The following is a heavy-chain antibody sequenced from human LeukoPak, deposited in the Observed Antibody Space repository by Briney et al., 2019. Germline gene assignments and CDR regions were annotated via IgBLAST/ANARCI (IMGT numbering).Heavy chain of an antibody. Sequence: SEPLSLTCTVSGGSISSSSYYWGWIRQPPGKGLEWIGSIYYSGSTYYNPSLKSRVTISVDTSKNQFSLKLSSVTAADTAVYYCARHLPTSGSYPYYYYYYMDVWGKGTTVTVSS. CDR2: IYYSGST. J-gene: IGHJ6*03. V-gene: IGHV4-39*01. D-gene: IGHD1-26*01. CDR3: ARHLPTSGSYPYYYYYYMDV. CDR1: GGSISSSSYY.